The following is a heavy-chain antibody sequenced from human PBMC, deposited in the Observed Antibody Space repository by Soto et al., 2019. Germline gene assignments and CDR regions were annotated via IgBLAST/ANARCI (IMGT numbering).Heavy chain of an antibody. CDR2: ISSSSSTI. V-gene: IGHV3-48*01. CDR1: GFTFSSYS. Sequence: GGSLRLSCAASGFTFSSYSMNWVRQAPGKGLEWVSYISSSSSTIYYADSVKGRFTISRDNAKNSLYLQMNSLTAADTAVYYCARQSPHGITMIVVPANWFDPWGQGTLVTVSS. D-gene: IGHD3-22*01. J-gene: IGHJ5*02. CDR3: ARQSPHGITMIVVPANWFDP.